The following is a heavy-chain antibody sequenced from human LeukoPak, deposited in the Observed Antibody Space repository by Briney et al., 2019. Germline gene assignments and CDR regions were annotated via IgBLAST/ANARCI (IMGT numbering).Heavy chain of an antibody. CDR1: GFTFSDYY. D-gene: IGHD6-19*01. J-gene: IGHJ6*02. Sequence: GGSLRLSCAASGFTFSDYYMSWIRQAPGKGLEWVSYISSSGSTIYYADSVKGRFTISRDNAKNSLYLQMNSLRAEDTAVYYCARGVRIAVAGPYPYYYYGVDVWGQGTTVTVSS. CDR3: ARGVRIAVAGPYPYYYYGVDV. CDR2: ISSSGSTI. V-gene: IGHV3-11*01.